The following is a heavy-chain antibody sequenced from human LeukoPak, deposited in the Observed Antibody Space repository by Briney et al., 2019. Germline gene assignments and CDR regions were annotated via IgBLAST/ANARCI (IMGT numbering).Heavy chain of an antibody. J-gene: IGHJ5*02. CDR1: GYTFTSYG. D-gene: IGHD1-7*01. Sequence: ASVKVSCKASGYTFTSYGISWVRQAPGQGLEWMGWISAYNGNTNYAQKFQGRVTITRNTSISTAYMELSSLRSEDTAVYYCARGLPRLTGTPWFDPWGQGTLVTVSS. V-gene: IGHV1-18*01. CDR2: ISAYNGNT. CDR3: ARGLPRLTGTPWFDP.